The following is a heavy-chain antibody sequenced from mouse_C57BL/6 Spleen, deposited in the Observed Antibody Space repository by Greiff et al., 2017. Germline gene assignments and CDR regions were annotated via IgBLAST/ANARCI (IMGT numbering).Heavy chain of an antibody. Sequence: EVMLVESGGGLVKPGGSLKLSCAASGFTFSDYGMHWVRQAPEKGLEWVAYISSGSSTIYYADTVKGRFTISRDNAKNTLFLQMTSLRSEDTAMYYGARPVVAVYYYSMDYWGQGTSVTVSS. CDR1: GFTFSDYG. CDR2: ISSGSSTI. V-gene: IGHV5-17*01. CDR3: ARPVVAVYYYSMDY. J-gene: IGHJ4*01. D-gene: IGHD1-1*01.